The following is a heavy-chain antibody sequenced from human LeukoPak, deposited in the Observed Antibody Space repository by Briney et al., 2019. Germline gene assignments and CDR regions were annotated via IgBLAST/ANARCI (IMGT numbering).Heavy chain of an antibody. CDR2: IYSGGST. D-gene: IGHD2-15*01. V-gene: IGHV3-66*02. CDR1: GFTVSSNY. CDR3: ASSRLGYCSGGSCYYYYYYMDV. Sequence: GGSLRLSCAASGFTVSSNYMSWVRQAPGKGLEWVSVIYSGGSTYYADSVKGRFTISRDNSKNTLYLQMNSLRAGDTAVYYCASSRLGYCSGGSCYYYYYYMDVWGKGTTVTVSS. J-gene: IGHJ6*03.